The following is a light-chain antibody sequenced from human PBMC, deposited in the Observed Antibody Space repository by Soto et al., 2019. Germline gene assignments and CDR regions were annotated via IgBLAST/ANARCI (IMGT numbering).Light chain of an antibody. Sequence: DIQMTQSPSTLSASVGDRVTITCRASQTISNWLAWYQQKPGKAPKLLIYDASSLEGGVPSRFSGSGSGTEFTLTLSSLQPDDFATYYCQQYYSYWTLGQGTKVDIK. V-gene: IGKV1-5*01. CDR3: QQYYSYWT. J-gene: IGKJ1*01. CDR2: DAS. CDR1: QTISNW.